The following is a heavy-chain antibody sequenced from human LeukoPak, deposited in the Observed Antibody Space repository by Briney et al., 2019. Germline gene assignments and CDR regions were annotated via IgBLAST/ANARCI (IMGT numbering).Heavy chain of an antibody. D-gene: IGHD3-3*01. CDR3: AKGIHSITIFGVVITPSFDY. CDR2: ISGSGGST. V-gene: IGHV3-23*01. CDR1: GFTFSSYA. Sequence: PGGSLRLSCAASGFTFSSYAMSWVRQAPGKGLEWVSAISGSGGSTYYADSVKGRFTISRDNSKNTLYLQMNSQRAEDTAVYYCAKGIHSITIFGVVITPSFDYWGQGTLVTVSS. J-gene: IGHJ4*02.